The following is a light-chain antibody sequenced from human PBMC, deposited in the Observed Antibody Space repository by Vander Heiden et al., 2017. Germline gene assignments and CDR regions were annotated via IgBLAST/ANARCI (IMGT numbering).Light chain of an antibody. CDR3: CAFAGGPWV. CDR1: SSDVGGYKY. Sequence: QSALPQPPSASGSPGQSVTISCTRTSSDVGGYKYVSWYQHHPDKDPKLLVYEVKRRPSGVPDRFSGSKSGNTASLTVSGLQAEDEADYYCCAFAGGPWVFGGGTKLTVL. J-gene: IGLJ3*02. CDR2: EVK. V-gene: IGLV2-8*01.